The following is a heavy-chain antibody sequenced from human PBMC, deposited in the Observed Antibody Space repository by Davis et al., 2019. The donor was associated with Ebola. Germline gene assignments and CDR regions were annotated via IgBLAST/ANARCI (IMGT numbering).Heavy chain of an antibody. J-gene: IGHJ5*02. CDR1: GFSFSSYA. CDR2: ISGSGSHT. Sequence: GESLKISCAASGFSFSSYAMSWVRQAPGKGLEWVSVISGSGSHTYYADSVKGRFTISRDNSKNTLFLQVDRLRAEDTAVYYCAKKKEYCSGATCYGQDAVENFFDTWGQGTLVNVPS. D-gene: IGHD2-15*01. CDR3: AKKKEYCSGATCYGQDAVENFFDT. V-gene: IGHV3-23*01.